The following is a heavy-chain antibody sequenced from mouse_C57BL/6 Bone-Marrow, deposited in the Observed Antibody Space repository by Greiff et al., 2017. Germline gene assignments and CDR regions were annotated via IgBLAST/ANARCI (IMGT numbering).Heavy chain of an antibody. CDR3: SRAITTLVGNHSWFAY. CDR2: IYPGNGDT. D-gene: IGHD1-1*01. Sequence: QVQLQQSGAELVRPGASVKMSCKASGYTFTSYNMHWVKQTPRQGLEWIGAIYPGNGDTSYNQKFKGKATLTVAKYSSTAYMPLSSLTSEDSTVSFCSRAITTLVGNHSWFAYWGQGTLVTVSA. J-gene: IGHJ3*01. CDR1: GYTFTSYN. V-gene: IGHV1-12*01.